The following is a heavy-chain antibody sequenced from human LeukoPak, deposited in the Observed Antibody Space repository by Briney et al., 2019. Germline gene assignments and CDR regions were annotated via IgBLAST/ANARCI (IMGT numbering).Heavy chain of an antibody. CDR1: GFIFSSCW. CDR2: ISGSGTNT. D-gene: IGHD6-19*01. Sequence: GGSLRLSCAASGFIFSSCWMSWVRQAPGKGLEWVSGISGSGTNTDYIDSVKGRFTVSRDNSKNTLYLQMNSLRAEDTAVYYCAKDRVAVPGTDYFDYWGQGTLVTVSS. V-gene: IGHV3-23*01. CDR3: AKDRVAVPGTDYFDY. J-gene: IGHJ4*02.